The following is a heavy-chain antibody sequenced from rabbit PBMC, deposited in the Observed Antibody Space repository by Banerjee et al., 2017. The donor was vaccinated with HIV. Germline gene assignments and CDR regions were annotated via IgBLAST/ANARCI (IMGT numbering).Heavy chain of an antibody. CDR2: IGTGSGTT. Sequence: QSLEESGGDLVKPGASLTLTCTASGFSFSSGYYMCWVRQAPGKGLEWIACIGTGSGTTYYASWAKGRFTISKTSSTTVTLQMTSLTAADTATYFCARSPSGDTYYGAFDPWGPGTLVTDS. J-gene: IGHJ2*01. CDR3: ARSPSGDTYYGAFDP. CDR1: GFSFSSGYY. V-gene: IGHV1S40*01. D-gene: IGHD8-1*01.